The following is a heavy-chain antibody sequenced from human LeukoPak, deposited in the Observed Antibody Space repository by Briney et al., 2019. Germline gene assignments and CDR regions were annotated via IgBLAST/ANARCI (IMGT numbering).Heavy chain of an antibody. Sequence: GGSLRLSCVVSGFTFSTYWMHWVRQAPGKGLVWVSRIDSDGSSTSYADSVKGRFTISRDNAKNTPYLQMNSLRAEDTAVYYCARDLGVYTSGWYLFGYWGQGTLVTVSS. CDR2: IDSDGSST. V-gene: IGHV3-74*01. CDR1: GFTFSTYW. J-gene: IGHJ4*02. CDR3: ARDLGVYTSGWYLFGY. D-gene: IGHD6-19*01.